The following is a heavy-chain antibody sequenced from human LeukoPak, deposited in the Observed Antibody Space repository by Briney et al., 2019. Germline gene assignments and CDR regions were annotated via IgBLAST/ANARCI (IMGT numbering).Heavy chain of an antibody. CDR3: ARDGDTVTTWKY. V-gene: IGHV1-2*02. CDR2: INPNSGGT. CDR1: GYTFTNYD. D-gene: IGHD4-17*01. J-gene: IGHJ4*02. Sequence: GASVKVSCRASGYTFTNYDINWVRQATGQGLEWMGWINPNSGGTNHAQKFQGRVTMTRDTSISTAYMELRRLTSDDTAVYYCARDGDTVTTWKYWGQGTLVTVSS.